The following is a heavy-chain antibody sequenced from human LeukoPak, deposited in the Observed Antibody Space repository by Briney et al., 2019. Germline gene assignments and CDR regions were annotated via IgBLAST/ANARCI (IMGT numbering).Heavy chain of an antibody. J-gene: IGHJ4*02. CDR1: GFTFSSYA. CDR2: ISSNGGST. Sequence: GGSLRLSCSASGFTFSSYAMHWVRQAPGKGLEYVSAISSNGGSTYYADSVKGRFTISRDNSKNTLYLQMSSLRAEDTAVYHCVKDGRYCSSTSCSPYWGQGTLVTVSS. D-gene: IGHD2-2*01. V-gene: IGHV3-64D*06. CDR3: VKDGRYCSSTSCSPY.